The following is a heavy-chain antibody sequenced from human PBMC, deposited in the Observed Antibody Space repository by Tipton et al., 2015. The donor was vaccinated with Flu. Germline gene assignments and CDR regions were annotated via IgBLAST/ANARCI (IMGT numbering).Heavy chain of an antibody. CDR3: AKVPVVVVAATLFDY. J-gene: IGHJ4*02. D-gene: IGHD2-15*01. CDR2: ISGSGGST. V-gene: IGHV3-23*01. Sequence: ATSGFTFSSYAMSWVRQAPGKGLEWVSAISGSGGSTYYADSVKGRFTISRDNSKNTLYLQMNSLRAEDTAVHYCAKVPVVVVAATLFDYWGQGTLVTVSS. CDR1: GFTFSSYA.